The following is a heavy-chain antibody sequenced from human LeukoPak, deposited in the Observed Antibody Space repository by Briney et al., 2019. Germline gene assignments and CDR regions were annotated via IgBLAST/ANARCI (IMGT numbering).Heavy chain of an antibody. J-gene: IGHJ6*03. CDR1: GYTFSTYS. CDR2: ISYSSSYI. D-gene: IGHD1-26*01. Sequence: RSGGSLRLSCVVSGYTFSTYSMDWVRQAPGKGLEWVSSISYSSSYIFYTDSVKGRFTISRDDAKNSLFLQMNSLRAEDTAVYYCARYRGDYYYMDVWGKGTTVTVSS. V-gene: IGHV3-21*01. CDR3: ARYRGDYYYMDV.